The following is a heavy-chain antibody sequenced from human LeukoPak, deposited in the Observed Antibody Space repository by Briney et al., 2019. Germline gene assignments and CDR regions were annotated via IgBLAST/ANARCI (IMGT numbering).Heavy chain of an antibody. V-gene: IGHV4-59*01. Sequence: SETLSLTCTVSGGSTSSYYWSWIRQPPGKGRECIGYIYYSGSTNYNPSLKSRVTISVDPSKNQFSLKLSSVTAADTAVYYCARVRQQLDLGNDAFDIWGQGTMVTVSS. CDR2: IYYSGST. J-gene: IGHJ3*02. D-gene: IGHD6-13*01. CDR3: ARVRQQLDLGNDAFDI. CDR1: GGSTSSYY.